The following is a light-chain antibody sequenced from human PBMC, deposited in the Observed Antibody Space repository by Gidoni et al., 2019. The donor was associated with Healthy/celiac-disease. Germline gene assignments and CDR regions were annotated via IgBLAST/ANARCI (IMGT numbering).Light chain of an antibody. CDR1: QSISIW. CDR3: QQYNSYSMYT. Sequence: DIQMTQSPSTLSASVGDRVTITCRASQSISIWLDWYQQKTGKAPKLLIYKASSLESGVPSRFSGSGSGTEFTLTISSLQPDDFATYYCQQYNSYSMYTFGQGTKLEIK. CDR2: KAS. V-gene: IGKV1-5*03. J-gene: IGKJ2*01.